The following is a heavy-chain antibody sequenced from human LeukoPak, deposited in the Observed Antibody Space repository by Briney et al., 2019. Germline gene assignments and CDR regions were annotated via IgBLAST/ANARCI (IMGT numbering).Heavy chain of an antibody. J-gene: IGHJ4*02. CDR3: ARGSVTGTTDPFDY. CDR1: GGSISSYY. D-gene: IGHD1-20*01. V-gene: IGHV4-59*01. CDR2: IYYSGST. Sequence: SETLSLTCSVSGGSISSYYCSWIRQPPGKGLEWIGYIYYSGSTNYNPSLKSRVTISVDTSKNQFSLKLSSVTAADTAVYYCARGSVTGTTDPFDYWGQGTLVTVSS.